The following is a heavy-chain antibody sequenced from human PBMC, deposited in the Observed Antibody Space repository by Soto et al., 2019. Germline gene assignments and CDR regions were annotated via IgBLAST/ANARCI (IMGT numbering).Heavy chain of an antibody. CDR3: AAPVDILTRHYFDAIHI. Sequence: GGSLRLSCAASGFTFSSYAMSWVRQAPGKGLEWVSAISGSGGSTYYADSVKGRFTISRDNSKNTLYLQMNSLRAEDTAVYYCAAPVDILTRHYFDAIHIPGQATIVSVSS. CDR1: GFTFSSYA. V-gene: IGHV3-23*01. D-gene: IGHD3-9*01. J-gene: IGHJ3*02. CDR2: ISGSGGST.